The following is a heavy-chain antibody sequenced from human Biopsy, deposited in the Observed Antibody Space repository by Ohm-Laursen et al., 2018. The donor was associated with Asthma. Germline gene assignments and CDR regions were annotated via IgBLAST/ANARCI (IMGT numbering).Heavy chain of an antibody. CDR2: IYSGGTS. J-gene: IGHJ4*02. CDR3: ARGDSSNWSHYYFDY. D-gene: IGHD3-22*01. V-gene: IGHV3-53*01. CDR1: GFAVSGDY. Sequence: SLRLSCAASGFAVSGDYMFWVRQAPGKGLEWVSVIYSGGTSHTADSVRGRFTISRDYSKNTLYLQMHGLRAEDTAVYYCARGDSSNWSHYYFDYWGQGTLVTVSS.